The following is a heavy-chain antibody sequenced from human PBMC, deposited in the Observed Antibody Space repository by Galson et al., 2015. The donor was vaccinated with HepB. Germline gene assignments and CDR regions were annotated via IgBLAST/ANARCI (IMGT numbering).Heavy chain of an antibody. J-gene: IGHJ4*02. D-gene: IGHD3-22*01. Sequence: ETLSLTCTVSGGSISGYYWSWIRQPPGKGLEWIGHIYTSGSTNYNPSLKSRVTMSVDTSKSQFSLKLSSVTAADTAVYYCARAGYDSTGLDYWGQGTLVTVS. CDR2: IYTSGST. CDR1: GGSISGYY. V-gene: IGHV4-4*07. CDR3: ARAGYDSTGLDY.